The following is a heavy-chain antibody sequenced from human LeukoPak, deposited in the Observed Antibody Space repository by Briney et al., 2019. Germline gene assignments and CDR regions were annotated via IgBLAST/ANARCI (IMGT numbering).Heavy chain of an antibody. Sequence: GRSLRLSCAASGFTLSIYGMHWVRQVPGKGLEWVAVIWYDGSNKYYADSVKGRFTISRDNSKNTLYLQMNSLRAEDTAVYYCARSYCSSTSCYADYWGQGTLVTVSS. CDR3: ARSYCSSTSCYADY. V-gene: IGHV3-33*01. CDR1: GFTLSIYG. D-gene: IGHD2-2*01. CDR2: IWYDGSNK. J-gene: IGHJ4*02.